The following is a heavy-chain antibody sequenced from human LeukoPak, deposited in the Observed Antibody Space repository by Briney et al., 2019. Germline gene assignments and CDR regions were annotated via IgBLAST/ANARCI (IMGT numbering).Heavy chain of an antibody. Sequence: GGSLRLSCAASGFTFNEYWTHWVRQAPGKGLAWVSHINRDGGLTNYADSVKGRFTISRDNARNTLYLQMNSLRADDTAIYFCAREEHRLAAAGTSAFDSGGQGTLVTVSP. CDR1: GFTFNEYW. V-gene: IGHV3-74*01. D-gene: IGHD6-13*01. CDR3: AREEHRLAAAGTSAFDS. CDR2: INRDGGLT. J-gene: IGHJ3*01.